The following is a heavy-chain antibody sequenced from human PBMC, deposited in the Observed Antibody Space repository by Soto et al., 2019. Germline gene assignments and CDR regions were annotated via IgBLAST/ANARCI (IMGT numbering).Heavy chain of an antibody. Sequence: QLQLQESGPGLVKPSETLSLTCTVSGGSISSSSYYWGWIRQPPGKGLEWIGSIYYSGSTYYNPSLKSRVTISVDTSKNQFSLKLSSVTAADTAVYYCARRGGSYHNGDNWFDPWGQGTLVTVSS. CDR2: IYYSGST. J-gene: IGHJ5*02. D-gene: IGHD1-26*01. CDR3: ARRGGSYHNGDNWFDP. V-gene: IGHV4-39*01. CDR1: GGSISSSSYY.